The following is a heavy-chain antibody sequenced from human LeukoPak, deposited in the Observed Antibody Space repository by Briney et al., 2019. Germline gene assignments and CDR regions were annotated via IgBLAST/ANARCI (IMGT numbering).Heavy chain of an antibody. CDR2: IYTSGST. J-gene: IGHJ4*02. Sequence: SETLSLTCTVSGGSISSYYWSWIRQPAGKGLEWIGRIYTSGSTNYNPSLKSRVTMSVDTSKNQFSLKLSSVTAADTAVYYCARGLRMVATFWFDYWGQGTLVTVSS. CDR1: GGSISSYY. CDR3: ARGLRMVATFWFDY. D-gene: IGHD5-12*01. V-gene: IGHV4-4*07.